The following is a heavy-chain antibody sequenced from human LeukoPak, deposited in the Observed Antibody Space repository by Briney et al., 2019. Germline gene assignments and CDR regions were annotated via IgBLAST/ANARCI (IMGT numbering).Heavy chain of an antibody. D-gene: IGHD3-22*01. J-gene: IGHJ4*02. V-gene: IGHV4-59*12. CDR1: GGSISSYY. Sequence: SETLSLTCTVSGGSISSYYWSWIRQHPGKGLEWIGYIYYSGSTNYNPSLKSRVTISVDTSKNQFSLKLSSVTAADTAVYYCASITYYYDSSGSSGNYWGQGTLVTVSS. CDR2: IYYSGST. CDR3: ASITYYYDSSGSSGNY.